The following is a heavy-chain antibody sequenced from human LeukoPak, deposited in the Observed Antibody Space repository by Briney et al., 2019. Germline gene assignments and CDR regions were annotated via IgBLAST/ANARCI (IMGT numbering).Heavy chain of an antibody. J-gene: IGHJ4*02. V-gene: IGHV3-23*01. CDR2: ISGSGGST. D-gene: IGHD1-26*01. Sequence: GGSLRLSCAASGFTFSDYYMSWVRQAPGKGLEWVSAISGSGGSTYYADSVKGRFTISRDNAKNTLYLQMDSLRAEDTAVYYCATDRNSGKYYDYWGQGTLVTVSS. CDR3: ATDRNSGKYYDY. CDR1: GFTFSDYY.